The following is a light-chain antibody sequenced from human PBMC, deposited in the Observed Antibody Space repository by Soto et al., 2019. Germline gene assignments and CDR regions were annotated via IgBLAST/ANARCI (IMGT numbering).Light chain of an antibody. CDR2: KAS. Sequence: DIQMTQSPSTLSGSVGDRVTITCRASQTISSWLAWYQQKPGKAPKLLIYKASTLKSGVPSRFSGSGSGTEFTLTISSLQPDDFATYYCQHYNSYSEEFGQGTKVEV. CDR1: QTISSW. J-gene: IGKJ1*01. V-gene: IGKV1-5*03. CDR3: QHYNSYSEE.